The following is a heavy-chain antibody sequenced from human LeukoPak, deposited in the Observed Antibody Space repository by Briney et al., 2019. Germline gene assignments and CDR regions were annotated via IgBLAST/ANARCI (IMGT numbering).Heavy chain of an antibody. CDR1: GYTFTGYY. V-gene: IGHV1-2*02. J-gene: IGHJ6*03. Sequence: ASVKVSCKASGYTFTGYYMHWVRQAPGQGLEWMGWINPNSGGTNYAQKFQGRVTMTRDTSISTAYMELSRLRSDDTAVYYCARDHGFYYYMDVWGKGTPVTVSS. CDR2: INPNSGGT. CDR3: ARDHGFYYYMDV.